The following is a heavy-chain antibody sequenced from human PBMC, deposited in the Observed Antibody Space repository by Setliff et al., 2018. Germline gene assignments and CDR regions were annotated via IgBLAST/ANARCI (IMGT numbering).Heavy chain of an antibody. Sequence: SETLSLTCSVYGESFSNNYWGWIRQSPGRGLEWIGESNHGGSTSYNPSLKSRLTMSVDTSKNQFSLKLSSVTAADTAVYFCARDNTIVGATDYWGQGTLVTVSS. D-gene: IGHD1-26*01. CDR3: ARDNTIVGATDY. CDR1: GESFSNNY. CDR2: SNHGGST. V-gene: IGHV4-34*01. J-gene: IGHJ4*02.